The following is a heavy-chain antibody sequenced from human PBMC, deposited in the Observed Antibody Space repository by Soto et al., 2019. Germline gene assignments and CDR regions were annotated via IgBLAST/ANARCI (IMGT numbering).Heavy chain of an antibody. CDR2: IYYGGST. J-gene: IGHJ4*02. Sequence: GSLRLSCAVSGFTVSTNYMGWVRQAPGKGLEWVSIIYYGGSTYYADSVKGRFTISRGNSKNTLYLQMNSLRAEDTAVYYCAKGGGSARDFDYWGQGALVTVSS. CDR1: GFTVSTNY. CDR3: AKGGGSARDFDY. D-gene: IGHD1-26*01. V-gene: IGHV3-53*01.